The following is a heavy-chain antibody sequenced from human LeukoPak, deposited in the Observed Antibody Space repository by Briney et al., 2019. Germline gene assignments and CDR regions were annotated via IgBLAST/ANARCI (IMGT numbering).Heavy chain of an antibody. J-gene: IGHJ4*02. Sequence: PGGSLRLSCVASGFTFSSSTMNWVRQAPGKGLEWVSSISSSSYIYYADSVKGRFTISRDNAKNSLYLQVNSLRAEDTAVYYCARDNYYYDSSGYYHFDYWGQGTLVTVSS. CDR2: ISSSSYI. CDR3: ARDNYYYDSSGYYHFDY. D-gene: IGHD3-22*01. CDR1: GFTFSSST. V-gene: IGHV3-21*01.